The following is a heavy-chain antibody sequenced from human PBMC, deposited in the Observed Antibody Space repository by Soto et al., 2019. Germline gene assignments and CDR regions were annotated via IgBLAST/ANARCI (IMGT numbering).Heavy chain of an antibody. CDR3: ARDWRLLFTADLNCYYYGMDG. CDR2: INHSGST. V-gene: IGHV4-34*01. J-gene: IGHJ6*02. D-gene: IGHD4-17*01. Sequence: QVQLQQWGAGLLKPSETLSLTCAVYGGSFSGYYWSWIRQPPGKGLEGIGEINHSGSTNYTPSLKSRVTISVDTSKNKFSLKLSSVTAADTAVYYCARDWRLLFTADLNCYYYGMDGWGQGTTVTVSS. CDR1: GGSFSGYY.